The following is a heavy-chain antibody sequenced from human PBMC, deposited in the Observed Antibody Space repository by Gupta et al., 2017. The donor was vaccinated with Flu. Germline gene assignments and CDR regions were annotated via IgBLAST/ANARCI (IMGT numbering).Heavy chain of an antibody. CDR2: IYYRGSA. Sequence: QVQVQESGPGLVRPSEPLSLTCTVSGGPISRTYWSGIRKTPGKGLEWIGDIYYRGSAYYNPSLKSRGTISVDTSKNQFSLKLSSVTAADTAVDDCARGLSEVEMGAFDIWGQGTKVTVSS. CDR3: ARGLSEVEMGAFDI. D-gene: IGHD5-24*01. J-gene: IGHJ3*02. CDR1: GGPISRTY. V-gene: IGHV4-59*01.